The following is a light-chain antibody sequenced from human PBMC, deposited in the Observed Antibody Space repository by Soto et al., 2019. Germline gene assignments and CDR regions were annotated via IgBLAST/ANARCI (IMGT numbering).Light chain of an antibody. V-gene: IGLV2-14*01. CDR1: SSDGGGYNY. CDR2: EVS. J-gene: IGLJ2*01. CDR3: SSYTSSSTVV. Sequence: QSALTQPASVSGSPGQSITISCTGTSSDGGGYNYVSWYQQHPGKAPKLMIYEVSNRPSGVSNRFSGSKSGITASLTISGIQADDEADYYCSSYTSSSTVVFGGGTKLTVL.